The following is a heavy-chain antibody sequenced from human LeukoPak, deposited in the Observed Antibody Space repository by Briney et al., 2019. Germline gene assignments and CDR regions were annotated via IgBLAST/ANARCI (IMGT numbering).Heavy chain of an antibody. CDR1: GGSMRSYY. V-gene: IGHV4-59*08. CDR2: IYYSGST. CDR3: AKMGNLATVTADY. J-gene: IGHJ4*02. D-gene: IGHD4-17*01. Sequence: SETLSLTCTVSGGSMRSYYWSWIRQPPGKGLEWIGYIYYSGSTIYNPSLKSRVTISLDTSKNQFSLKMNPVTAADTAVYFCAKMGNLATVTADYWGQGTLVTVSS.